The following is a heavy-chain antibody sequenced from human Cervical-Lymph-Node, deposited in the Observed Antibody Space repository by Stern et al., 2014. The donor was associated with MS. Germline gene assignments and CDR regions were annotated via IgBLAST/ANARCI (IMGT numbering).Heavy chain of an antibody. D-gene: IGHD3-16*01. Sequence: QVQLVQSGAEVKKPGSSVKVSCKASGGTFSRRTFSWVRQAPGPGLERMGRLITGGGVVNYAQKFQVRVTITADLSTSTTYMNMMSLRSEDTAVYYCTTDQEYTLTSRDYYVMDVWGQGSTVLVSS. CDR3: TTDQEYTLTSRDYYVMDV. V-gene: IGHV1-69*09. CDR1: GGTFSRRT. CDR2: LITGGGVV. J-gene: IGHJ6*02.